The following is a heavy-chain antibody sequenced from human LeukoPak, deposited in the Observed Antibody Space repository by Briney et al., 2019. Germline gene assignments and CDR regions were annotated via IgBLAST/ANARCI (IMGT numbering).Heavy chain of an antibody. J-gene: IGHJ5*02. Sequence: SETLSLTCTVSGGSISSYYWSWIRQPPGKGLEWIGYIYYGGSTNYNPSLKSRVTISVDTSKNQFSLKLSSVTAADTAVYYCARLGVSNWFDPWGQGTLVTVSS. CDR2: IYYGGST. CDR1: GGSISSYY. D-gene: IGHD3-3*01. V-gene: IGHV4-59*08. CDR3: ARLGVSNWFDP.